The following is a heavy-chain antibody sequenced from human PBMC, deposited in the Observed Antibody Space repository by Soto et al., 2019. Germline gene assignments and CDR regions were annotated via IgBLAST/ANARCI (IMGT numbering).Heavy chain of an antibody. J-gene: IGHJ5*02. D-gene: IGHD3-10*01. Sequence: SETLSLTCTVSGGSISSYYWSWIRQPPGKGLEWIGYIYYSGSTNYNPSLKSRVTISVDTSKNQFSLKLSSVTAADTAVYYCARSVRGVIGWFDPWGQGTLVTVSS. CDR3: ARSVRGVIGWFDP. CDR1: GGSISSYY. V-gene: IGHV4-59*01. CDR2: IYYSGST.